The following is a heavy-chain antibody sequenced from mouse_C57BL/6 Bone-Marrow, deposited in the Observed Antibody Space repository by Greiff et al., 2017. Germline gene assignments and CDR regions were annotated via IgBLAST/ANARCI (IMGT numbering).Heavy chain of an antibody. CDR1: GFTFTDYY. V-gene: IGHV7-3*01. J-gene: IGHJ2*01. CDR3: ARYKGGDRPYYFDY. D-gene: IGHD3-3*01. Sequence: EVKVVESGGGLVQPGGSLSLSCAASGFTFTDYYMSWVRQPPGKALEWLGFIRNKANGYTTEHSASVKGRFTISRDNSQSILYLQMDALRARDSATDYCARYKGGDRPYYFDYWGQGTTLTVSS. CDR2: IRNKANGYTT.